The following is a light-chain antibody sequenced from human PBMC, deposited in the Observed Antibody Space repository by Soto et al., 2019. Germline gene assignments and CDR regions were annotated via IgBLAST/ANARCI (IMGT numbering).Light chain of an antibody. CDR3: NSFTTSSTWV. CDR2: EVS. CDR1: SSDVGVYNY. Sequence: QSALTQPASVSGSPGQSITISCTGTSSDVGVYNYVSWYQQHPGKALKLLIYEVSNRPSGVSNRFSGSKSANTASLTISGLQADDEADYYCNSFTTSSTWVFGGGTKLTVL. V-gene: IGLV2-14*01. J-gene: IGLJ3*02.